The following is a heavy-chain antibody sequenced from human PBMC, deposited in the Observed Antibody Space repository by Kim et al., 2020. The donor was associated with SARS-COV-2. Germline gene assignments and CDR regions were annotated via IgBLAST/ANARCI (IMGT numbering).Heavy chain of an antibody. CDR1: GFTFSSYA. J-gene: IGHJ1*01. D-gene: IGHD6-6*01. CDR3: AKVVHVYGSSSSYFLY. CDR2: IWYDGSNK. Sequence: GGSLRLSCAASGFTFSSYAMHWVRQAPGKGLEWVAVIWYDGSNKYYADSVKGRFTISRDNSKKMLYLQVNSLRDEDTAVYYCAKVVHVYGSSSSYFLYWGQGTLVTVSP. V-gene: IGHV3-33*06.